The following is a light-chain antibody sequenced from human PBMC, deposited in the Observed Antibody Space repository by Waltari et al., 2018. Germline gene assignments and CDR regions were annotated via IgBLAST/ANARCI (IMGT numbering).Light chain of an antibody. CDR2: LGS. CDR1: QSLLHSNGYNY. J-gene: IGKJ1*01. Sequence: IWMTRSQLSLPVPPGNRASISSGLSQSLLHSNGYNYLDGYLQKPGQSQQLLIYLGSNRASGVPDRFSGSGSGTDFTLKISRVEAEDVGVYYCMQALQTRTFGQGTKVEIK. CDR3: MQALQTRT. V-gene: IGKV2-28*01.